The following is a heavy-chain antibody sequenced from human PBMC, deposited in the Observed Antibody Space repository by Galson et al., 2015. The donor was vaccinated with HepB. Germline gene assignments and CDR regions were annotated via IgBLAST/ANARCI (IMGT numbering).Heavy chain of an antibody. V-gene: IGHV3-21*01. CDR2: ISSSSSYI. CDR1: GFTFSSYS. CDR3: ARDQYALRSLEWSSDAFDI. J-gene: IGHJ3*02. D-gene: IGHD3-3*01. Sequence: SLRLSCAASGFTFSSYSMNWVRQAPGKGLEWVSSISSSSSYIYYADSVKGRFTISRDNAKNSLYLQMNSLRAEDTAVYYCARDQYALRSLEWSSDAFDIWGQGTMVTVSS.